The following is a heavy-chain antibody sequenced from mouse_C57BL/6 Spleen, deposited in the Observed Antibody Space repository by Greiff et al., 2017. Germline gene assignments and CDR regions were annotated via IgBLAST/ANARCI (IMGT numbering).Heavy chain of an antibody. D-gene: IGHD1-1*01. CDR3: ARTGSSPYYAMDY. CDR1: GFTFSDYG. J-gene: IGHJ4*01. Sequence: EVHLVESGGGLVKPGGSLKLSCAASGFTFSDYGMHWVRQAPEKGLEWVAYISSGSSTIYYADTVKGRFTISRDNAKNTLFLQMTSLRSEDTAMYYCARTGSSPYYAMDYWGQGTSVTVSS. V-gene: IGHV5-17*01. CDR2: ISSGSSTI.